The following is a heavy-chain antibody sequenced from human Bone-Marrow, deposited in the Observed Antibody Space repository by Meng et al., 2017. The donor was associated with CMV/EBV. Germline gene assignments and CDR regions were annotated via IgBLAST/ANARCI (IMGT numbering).Heavy chain of an antibody. Sequence: GESLKISCAASGFTFSDYYMSWIRQAPGKGLEWVSYISSSGSTIYYADSVKGRFTISRDNAKNSLYLQMNSLRAEDTAVYYCARGVAGDCTNGVCLAGIAYWGQGTLVTFYS. CDR3: ARGVAGDCTNGVCLAGIAY. CDR2: ISSSGSTI. V-gene: IGHV3-11*04. CDR1: GFTFSDYY. D-gene: IGHD2-8*01. J-gene: IGHJ4*02.